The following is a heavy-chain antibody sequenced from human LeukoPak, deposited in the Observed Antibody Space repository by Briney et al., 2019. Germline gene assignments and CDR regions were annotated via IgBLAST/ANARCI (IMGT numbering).Heavy chain of an antibody. D-gene: IGHD3-3*01. CDR1: GYTFTGYY. CDR2: INPNSGGT. V-gene: IGHV1-2*02. J-gene: IGHJ4*02. CDR3: ARDKGYYDFWNGYPTNTFDY. Sequence: ASVKVSCKASGYTFTGYYMHWVRQAPGQGLEWMGWINPNSGGTNYAQKFQGRVTMTRDTSISTAYMELSRLRSDDTAVYYCARDKGYYDFWNGYPTNTFDYWGQGTLVTVSS.